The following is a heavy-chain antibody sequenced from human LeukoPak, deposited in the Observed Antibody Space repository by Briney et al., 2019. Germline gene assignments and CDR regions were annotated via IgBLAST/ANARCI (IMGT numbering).Heavy chain of an antibody. Sequence: PGGSLRLPCAASGFTFSSYSMNWVRQAPGKGLEWVSSISSSSSYIYYADSVKGRFTISRDNAKNSLYLQMNSLRAEDTAVYYCARVGDCSSTSCYALYYYYYGMDVWGQGTTVTVSS. CDR3: ARVGDCSSTSCYALYYYYYGMDV. D-gene: IGHD2-2*01. CDR2: ISSSSSYI. CDR1: GFTFSSYS. V-gene: IGHV3-21*01. J-gene: IGHJ6*02.